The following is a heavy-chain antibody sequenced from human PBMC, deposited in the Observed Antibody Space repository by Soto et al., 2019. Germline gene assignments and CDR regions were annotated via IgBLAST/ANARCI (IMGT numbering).Heavy chain of an antibody. J-gene: IGHJ4*02. CDR2: IYYSGST. Sequence: PSETLSLTCTFSGGSISSYYWIWIRQPPGKGLEWIGYIYYSGSTNYNPSLKSRVTISVDTSKNQFSLKLSSVTAADTAVYYCARDPYGDYYFDYWGQGTLVTVSS. CDR3: ARDPYGDYYFDY. V-gene: IGHV4-59*01. D-gene: IGHD4-17*01. CDR1: GGSISSYY.